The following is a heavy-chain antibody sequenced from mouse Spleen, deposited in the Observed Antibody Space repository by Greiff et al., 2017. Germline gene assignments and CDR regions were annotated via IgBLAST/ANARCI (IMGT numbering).Heavy chain of an antibody. D-gene: IGHD1-1*01. Sequence: VQLQQPGAELVKPGASVKMSCKASGYTFTSYWITWVKQRPGQGLEWIGDIYPGSGSTNYNEKFKSKATLTVDTSSSTAYMQLSSLTSEDSAVYYCAREITTVVARHFDYWGQGTTLTVSS. CDR3: AREITTVVARHFDY. CDR1: GYTFTSYW. CDR2: IYPGSGST. V-gene: IGHV1-55*01. J-gene: IGHJ2*01.